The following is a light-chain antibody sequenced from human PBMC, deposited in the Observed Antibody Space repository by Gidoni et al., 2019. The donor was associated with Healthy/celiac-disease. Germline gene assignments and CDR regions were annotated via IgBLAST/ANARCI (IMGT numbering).Light chain of an antibody. CDR1: SSDVGRYNH. Sequence: QSALTQPASVSGSPGQSITISCTGTSSDVGRYNHVSWYQQHPGKAPKLMIYHVSNRPSGVSNRFSGSKSGNTASLTISGLQAEDEADYYCSSYTSSSTVVFGGGTKLTVL. CDR3: SSYTSSSTVV. CDR2: HVS. V-gene: IGLV2-14*01. J-gene: IGLJ2*01.